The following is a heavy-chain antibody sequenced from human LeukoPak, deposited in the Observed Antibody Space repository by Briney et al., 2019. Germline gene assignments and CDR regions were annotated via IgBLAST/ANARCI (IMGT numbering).Heavy chain of an antibody. D-gene: IGHD3-22*01. CDR2: IYGDGSFT. Sequence: PAGGSLRLSCAASGFTFSNFWMHWVRQAPGKGLVWVALIYGDGSFTRYADSVKGRFTISRDNAKNTVYLQMNSLRVEDTAVYYCARVYETNGYSYWGQGSLVTVSS. J-gene: IGHJ4*02. V-gene: IGHV3-74*01. CDR1: GFTFSNFW. CDR3: ARVYETNGYSY.